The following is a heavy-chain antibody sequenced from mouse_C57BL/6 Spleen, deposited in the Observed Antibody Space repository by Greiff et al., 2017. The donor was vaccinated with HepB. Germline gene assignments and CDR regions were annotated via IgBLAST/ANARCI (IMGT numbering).Heavy chain of an antibody. CDR1: GYTFTSYW. CDR3: ARGGSMVTTKEWFAY. Sequence: VQLQQSGAELVRPGSSVKLSCKASGYTFTSYWMHWVKQRPIQGLEWIGNIDPSDSETHYNQKFKDKATLTVDKSSSTAYMQLSSLTSEDSAVYYCARGGSMVTTKEWFAYWGQGTLVTVSA. CDR2: IDPSDSET. J-gene: IGHJ3*01. D-gene: IGHD2-2*01. V-gene: IGHV1-52*01.